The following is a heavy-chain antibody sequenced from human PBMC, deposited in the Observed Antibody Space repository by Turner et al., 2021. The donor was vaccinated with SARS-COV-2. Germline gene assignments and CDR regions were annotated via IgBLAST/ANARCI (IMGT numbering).Heavy chain of an antibody. Sequence: QLQLQESGPGLVKPSETLSLPCPVSGGSITSSSYYWGWIRQPPGKGLEWIGSIYYSGITYYNPSLKSRVTISVDTSKNQFSLKLSSVTAADTAVYYCARLMDSIDYYYGMDVWGQGTTVTVSS. CDR3: ARLMDSIDYYYGMDV. J-gene: IGHJ6*02. V-gene: IGHV4-39*01. CDR1: GGSITSSSYY. D-gene: IGHD2-2*03. CDR2: IYYSGIT.